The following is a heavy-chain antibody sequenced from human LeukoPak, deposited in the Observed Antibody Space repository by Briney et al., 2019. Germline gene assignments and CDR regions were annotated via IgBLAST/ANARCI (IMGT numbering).Heavy chain of an antibody. Sequence: ASVKVSCKASGYTFTSYGISWVRQAPGQGREWMGWISAYNGNTNYAQNRQGRVTMPTDTSTSTAYMELRSLRSDETAVYYCAREGGYCSSTSCPPRAYNWFDPWGQGTLVTVSS. D-gene: IGHD2-2*01. CDR2: ISAYNGNT. V-gene: IGHV1-18*01. J-gene: IGHJ5*02. CDR3: AREGGYCSSTSCPPRAYNWFDP. CDR1: GYTFTSYG.